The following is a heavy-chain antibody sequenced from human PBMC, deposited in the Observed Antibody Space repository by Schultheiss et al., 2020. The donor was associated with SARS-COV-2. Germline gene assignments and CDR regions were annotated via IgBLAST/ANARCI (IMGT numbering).Heavy chain of an antibody. CDR1: GGSFSGYY. V-gene: IGHV4-34*01. CDR2: INHSGST. D-gene: IGHD2-21*02. Sequence: SQTLSLTCAVYGGSFSGYYWSWIRQPPGKGLEWIGEINHSGSTNYNPSLKSRVTISVDTSKNQFSLKLSSVTAADTAVYYCARGVVVVTSRGWFDPWGQGTLVTVSS. CDR3: ARGVVVVTSRGWFDP. J-gene: IGHJ5*02.